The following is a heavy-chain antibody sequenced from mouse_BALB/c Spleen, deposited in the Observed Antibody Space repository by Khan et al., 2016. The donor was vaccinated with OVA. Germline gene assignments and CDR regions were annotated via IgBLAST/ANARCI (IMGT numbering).Heavy chain of an antibody. V-gene: IGHV1-77*01. CDR2: ISPGSSDT. CDR1: GYTFTDYY. Sequence: QVQLQQSGAELARPGASVKLSCKASGYTFTDYYINWVKQRTGQGPEWIGEISPGSSDTYYNERFTGKATLTADKSSSTAYMQLSSLTTEASAVDFCARRNYFGYTFAYWGQGTLVTVSA. J-gene: IGHJ3*01. D-gene: IGHD1-2*01. CDR3: ARRNYFGYTFAY.